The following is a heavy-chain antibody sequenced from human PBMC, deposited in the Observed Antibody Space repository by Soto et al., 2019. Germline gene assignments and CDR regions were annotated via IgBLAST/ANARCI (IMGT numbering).Heavy chain of an antibody. CDR1: GFTFSSYT. J-gene: IGHJ4*02. V-gene: IGHV3-30-3*01. CDR2: ISYDGSNQ. CDR3: ARNRYYYDSSGPDY. Sequence: RLSCAATGFTFSSYTMHWVRQAPGKGLEWVAVISYDGSNQYYADSVKCRFTISRDNSKNTLYLQMNSLRAEDTAVYYCARNRYYYDSSGPDYWGQGTLVPVSS. D-gene: IGHD3-22*01.